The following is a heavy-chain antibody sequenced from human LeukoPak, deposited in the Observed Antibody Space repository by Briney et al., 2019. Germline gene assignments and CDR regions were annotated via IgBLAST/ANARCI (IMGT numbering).Heavy chain of an antibody. CDR1: GGSISSDIYY. Sequence: SETLSLTCTVSGGSISSDIYYWSWIRQHPGKGLEWIGYIYYSGSTYYNPSLKSRVTISVDTSKNQFSLKLSSVTAADTAVYYCARVPQELGIWFDPWGQGTLVTVSS. CDR2: IYYSGST. D-gene: IGHD7-27*01. J-gene: IGHJ5*02. V-gene: IGHV4-31*03. CDR3: ARVPQELGIWFDP.